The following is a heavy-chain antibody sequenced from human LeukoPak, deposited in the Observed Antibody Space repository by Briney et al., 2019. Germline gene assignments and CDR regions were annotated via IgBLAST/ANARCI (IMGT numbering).Heavy chain of an antibody. V-gene: IGHV3-21*01. CDR3: ARGEYGSGSYHIDY. Sequence: GGSLRLSCAASGFTFSSYSMNWVCQAPGKGLEWVSFISSSSSYIYYADSVKGRFTISRDNAKNSLYLQMNSLRAEDTAVYYCARGEYGSGSYHIDYWGQGTLVTVSS. CDR1: GFTFSSYS. D-gene: IGHD3-10*01. J-gene: IGHJ4*02. CDR2: ISSSSSYI.